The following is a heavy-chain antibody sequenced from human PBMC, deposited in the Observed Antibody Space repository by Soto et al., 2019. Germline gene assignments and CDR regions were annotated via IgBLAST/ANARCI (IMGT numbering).Heavy chain of an antibody. V-gene: IGHV1-18*01. Sequence: ASVKVSCKASGYTFTSYGISWVRQAPGQGLEWMGWISAYNGNTNYAQKLQGRVTMTTDTSTSTAYMELGSLRSDDTAVYYCARARIVGATSVNWFDPWGQGTLVTVSS. CDR3: ARARIVGATSVNWFDP. CDR1: GYTFTSYG. J-gene: IGHJ5*02. D-gene: IGHD1-26*01. CDR2: ISAYNGNT.